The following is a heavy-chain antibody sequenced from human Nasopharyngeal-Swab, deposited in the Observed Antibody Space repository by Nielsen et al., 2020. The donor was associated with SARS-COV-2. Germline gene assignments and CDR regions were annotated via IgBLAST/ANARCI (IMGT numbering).Heavy chain of an antibody. CDR1: GYTFTSYG. CDR3: ARGRNGYNYVNDY. Sequence: ASVKVSCKASGYTFTSYGISWVRQAPGQGLEWMGWISAYNGNTNYAQKRQGRVTMTRNTSISTVYMELSSLRSEDTAVYYCARGRNGYNYVNDYWGQGTLVTVSS. CDR2: ISAYNGNT. D-gene: IGHD5-24*01. J-gene: IGHJ4*02. V-gene: IGHV1-18*01.